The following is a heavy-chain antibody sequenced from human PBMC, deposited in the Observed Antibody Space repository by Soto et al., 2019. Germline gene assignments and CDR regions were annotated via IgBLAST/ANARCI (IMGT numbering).Heavy chain of an antibody. D-gene: IGHD2-15*01. J-gene: IGHJ6*02. CDR2: INAGNGNT. CDR1: GYTFTSYA. Sequence: QVQLVQSGAEVKKPGASVKVSCKASGYTFTSYAMHWVRQAPGQRLEWMGWINAGNGNTKYSQKFQGRVTITRDTSASTAYMELSSLRSEDTAVYYCARDLKRRYCSGGSCYPYYYYGMDVWGQGTTVTVSS. CDR3: ARDLKRRYCSGGSCYPYYYYGMDV. V-gene: IGHV1-3*01.